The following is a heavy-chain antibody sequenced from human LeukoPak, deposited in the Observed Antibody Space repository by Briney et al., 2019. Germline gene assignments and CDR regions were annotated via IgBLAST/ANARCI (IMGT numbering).Heavy chain of an antibody. CDR1: GGTFSSYA. Sequence: GASVKVSCKASGGTFSSYAISWVRQAPGQGLEWMGRIIPILGIANYAQKFQGRVTITADKSTSTAYMELSSLRSEDTAVYYCARDNYCGGDCLNWFDPWGQGTLVTVSS. CDR2: IIPILGIA. CDR3: ARDNYCGGDCLNWFDP. V-gene: IGHV1-69*04. J-gene: IGHJ5*02. D-gene: IGHD2-21*02.